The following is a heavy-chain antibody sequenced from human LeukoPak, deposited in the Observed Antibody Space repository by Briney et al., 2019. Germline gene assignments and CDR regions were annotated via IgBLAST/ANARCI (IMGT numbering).Heavy chain of an antibody. D-gene: IGHD3-10*01. CDR1: GFTFSTYW. V-gene: IGHV3-23*01. J-gene: IGHJ4*02. Sequence: GGSLRLSCAASGFTFSTYWMHWVRQAPGKGLEWVSAISGSGGSTYYADSVKGRFTISRDNSKNTLYLQMNSLRAEDTAVYYCAKGSDYYGSGSYFDYWGQGTLVTVSS. CDR3: AKGSDYYGSGSYFDY. CDR2: ISGSGGST.